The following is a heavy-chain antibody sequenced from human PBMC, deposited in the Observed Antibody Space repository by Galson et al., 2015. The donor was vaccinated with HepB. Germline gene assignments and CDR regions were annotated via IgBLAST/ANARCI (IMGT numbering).Heavy chain of an antibody. V-gene: IGHV5-10-1*01. CDR2: IDPSVSYT. CDR1: GSTFTSYW. D-gene: IGHD2-2*01. J-gene: IGHJ5*02. CDR3: VYSISTSWDYNFFDP. Sequence: QSGAEVKKPGESLRISCTGSGSTFTSYWINWVRQKPGKGLEWMGRIDPSVSYTKYSPSFQDHATITADKSISTAYLQWSSLRASDTAMYYCVYSISTSWDYNFFDPWGQGTLVTVSS.